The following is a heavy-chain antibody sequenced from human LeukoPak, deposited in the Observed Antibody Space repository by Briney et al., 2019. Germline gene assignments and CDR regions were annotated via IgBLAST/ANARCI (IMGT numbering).Heavy chain of an antibody. CDR1: GYTFTSYG. CDR2: INPNSGGT. J-gene: IGHJ4*02. Sequence: ASVKVSCKASGYTFTSYGISWVRQAPGQGLEWMGWINPNSGGTNYAQKFQGRVTMTRDTSISTAYMELSRLRSDDTAVYYCARDPTPYSSSWYHFDYWGQGTLVTVSS. V-gene: IGHV1-2*02. CDR3: ARDPTPYSSSWYHFDY. D-gene: IGHD6-13*01.